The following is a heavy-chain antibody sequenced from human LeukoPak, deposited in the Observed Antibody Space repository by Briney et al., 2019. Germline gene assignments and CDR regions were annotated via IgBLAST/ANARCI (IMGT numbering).Heavy chain of an antibody. V-gene: IGHV1-69*13. CDR1: GYTFTGYY. J-gene: IGHJ4*02. CDR3: ARNILGYCSGGSCYSGGFDY. CDR2: IIPIFGTA. D-gene: IGHD2-15*01. Sequence: ASVKVSCKASGYTFTGYYMHWVRQAPGQGLEWMGGIIPIFGTANYAQKFQGRVTITADESTSTAYMELSSLRSEDTAVYYCARNILGYCSGGSCYSGGFDYWGQGTLVTVSS.